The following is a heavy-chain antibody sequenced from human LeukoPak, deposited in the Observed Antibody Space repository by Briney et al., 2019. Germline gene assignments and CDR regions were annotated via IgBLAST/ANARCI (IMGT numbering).Heavy chain of an antibody. D-gene: IGHD2-8*01. CDR2: ISWNSGST. V-gene: IGHV3-9*01. Sequence: PGRSLTLSCAAPGFSFDDYVMHWVRQAPGKGLEWVSGISWNSGSTGYADSVKGRFTISRDNAKNSLYLQMNSLRVEDTALYYCARMDYYYYYMDVWGKGTTVTISS. CDR3: ARMDYYYYYMDV. CDR1: GFSFDDYV. J-gene: IGHJ6*03.